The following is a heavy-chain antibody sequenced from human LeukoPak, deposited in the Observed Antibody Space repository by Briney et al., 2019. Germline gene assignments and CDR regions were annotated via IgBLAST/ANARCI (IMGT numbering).Heavy chain of an antibody. Sequence: SVKVSCKASGGTFSSYAISWVRQAPGQGLEWMGGIIPIFGTANYAQKFQGRVTITADESTSTAYMELSSLRSEDTAVYYCARAEGYCSSTSCYSLDYWGQGTQVTVSS. V-gene: IGHV1-69*13. J-gene: IGHJ4*02. CDR2: IIPIFGTA. CDR3: ARAEGYCSSTSCYSLDY. CDR1: GGTFSSYA. D-gene: IGHD2-2*02.